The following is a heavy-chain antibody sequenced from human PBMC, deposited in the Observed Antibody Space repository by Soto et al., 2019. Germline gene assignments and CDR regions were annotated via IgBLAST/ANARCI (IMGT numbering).Heavy chain of an antibody. CDR1: GFTFSSYG. J-gene: IGHJ6*02. Sequence: GGSLRLSCAASGFTFSSYGMHWVRQAPGKGLEWVAVISYDGSNKYYADSVKGRFTISRDNSKNTLYLQMNSLRAEDTAVYYCAKMIAVAGTGYYYYYGMDVWGQGTTVTVSS. V-gene: IGHV3-30*18. CDR3: AKMIAVAGTGYYYYYGMDV. CDR2: ISYDGSNK. D-gene: IGHD6-19*01.